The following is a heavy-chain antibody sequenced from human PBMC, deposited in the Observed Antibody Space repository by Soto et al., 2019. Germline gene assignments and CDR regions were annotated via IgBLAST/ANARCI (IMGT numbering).Heavy chain of an antibody. Sequence: GGSLRLSCAASGFTVSSNYMSWVRQAPGKGLEWVSVIYSGGSTYYADSVKGRFTISRDNSKNTLYLQMNSLRAEDTAVYYCARDKREHYYDSSGYGPYYYYGMDVWGQGTTVTVSS. J-gene: IGHJ6*02. V-gene: IGHV3-53*01. CDR2: IYSGGST. CDR1: GFTVSSNY. D-gene: IGHD3-22*01. CDR3: ARDKREHYYDSSGYGPYYYYGMDV.